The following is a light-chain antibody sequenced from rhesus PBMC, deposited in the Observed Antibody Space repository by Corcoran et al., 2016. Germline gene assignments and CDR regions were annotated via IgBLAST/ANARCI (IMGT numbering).Light chain of an antibody. J-gene: IGKJ2*01. Sequence: EIVMTQSPATLSLSPGETATLSCRASQSVGSYLAWYQQKPGQAPKLLVPGAHFRATGLPDRFSGSGSRKEFTFTVSSLEPEDVGFYYCQVYNDLLYSFGQRTKVEIK. CDR1: QSVGSY. CDR3: QVYNDLLYS. V-gene: IGKV3-40*01. CDR2: GAH.